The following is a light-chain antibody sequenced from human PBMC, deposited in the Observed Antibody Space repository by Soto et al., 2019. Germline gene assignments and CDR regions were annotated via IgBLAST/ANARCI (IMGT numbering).Light chain of an antibody. CDR1: SGDVGSYNL. J-gene: IGLJ1*01. CDR2: EGS. V-gene: IGLV2-23*01. Sequence: QSALTQPASVSGSPGQSITISCTGTSGDVGSYNLVSWYQQQPGKAPKLLIYEGSQRPSGVSTRFSGSKSGNTASLTISGLQADDEAAYYCCSYAGSRTYLFGTGTKVTVL. CDR3: CSYAGSRTYL.